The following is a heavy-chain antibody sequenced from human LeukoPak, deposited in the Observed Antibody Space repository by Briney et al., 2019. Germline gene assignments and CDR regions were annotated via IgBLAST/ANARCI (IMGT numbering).Heavy chain of an antibody. CDR3: ARDVRYGDATGGVI. CDR1: GCTFTSYG. D-gene: IGHD4-17*01. J-gene: IGHJ3*02. Sequence: ASVKVSCKASGCTFTSYGISWVRQAPGQGLEWMGWISAYNGNTNYAQKLQGRVTMTTDTSTSTAYMELRSLRSDDTAVYYCARDVRYGDATGGVIWGQGTMVTVSS. CDR2: ISAYNGNT. V-gene: IGHV1-18*01.